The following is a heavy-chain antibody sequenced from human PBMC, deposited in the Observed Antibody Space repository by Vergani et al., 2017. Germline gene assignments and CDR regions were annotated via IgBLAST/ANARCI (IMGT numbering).Heavy chain of an antibody. D-gene: IGHD4-17*01. CDR2: ISWNSGSI. J-gene: IGHJ5*02. CDR3: AKALDYGDYVSWFDP. Sequence: EVQLVESGGGLVQPGRSLRLSCAASGFTFDDYAMHWVRQAPGKGLAWVSGISWNSGSIGYADSVKGRFTISRDNAKNSLYLQMNSLRAEDTALYYCAKALDYGDYVSWFDPWGQGTLVTVSS. V-gene: IGHV3-9*01. CDR1: GFTFDDYA.